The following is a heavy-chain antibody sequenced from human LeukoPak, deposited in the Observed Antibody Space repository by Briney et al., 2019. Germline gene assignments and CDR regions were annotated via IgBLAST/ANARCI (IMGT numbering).Heavy chain of an antibody. V-gene: IGHV4-4*07. Sequence: SETLSLTCTVSGGSISSYYWSWLRQSAGKGLEWIGRIYSSGSTNYNPSLTSRVTMSVDTSKNQFSLRLSSVTAADTAVYYCARDPRAVDVWGQGTTVTVSS. CDR1: GGSISSYY. CDR2: IYSSGST. J-gene: IGHJ6*02. CDR3: ARDPRAVDV.